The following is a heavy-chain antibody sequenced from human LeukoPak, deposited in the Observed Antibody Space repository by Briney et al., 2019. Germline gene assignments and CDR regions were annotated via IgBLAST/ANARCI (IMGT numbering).Heavy chain of an antibody. J-gene: IGHJ6*02. V-gene: IGHV4-59*11. Sequence: SETLSLTCTVSGGSISGHYWTWVRQPPGEGLEWIGRIHYSGKADYNPSLRSRITISVDTSKNQMSLKVTSVTAADTAVYYCARFGVDYDMDVWGQGTLVTVSS. CDR2: IHYSGKA. CDR3: ARFGVDYDMDV. CDR1: GGSISGHY. D-gene: IGHD3-16*01.